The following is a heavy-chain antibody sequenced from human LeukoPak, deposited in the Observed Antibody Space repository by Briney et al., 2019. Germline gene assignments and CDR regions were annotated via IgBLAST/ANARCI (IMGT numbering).Heavy chain of an antibody. V-gene: IGHV4-39*01. Sequence: PSETLSLTCTVSGVSISSSSYYWRWIRQPPGKGLEWIGSIYYSGSTYYNPSLRSLVTISVDTSKNQFSLKLSSVTAADTAVYYCARHHYDFWSGYYTGGGYFDYWGQGTLVTVSS. J-gene: IGHJ4*02. CDR1: GVSISSSSYY. CDR2: IYYSGST. CDR3: ARHHYDFWSGYYTGGGYFDY. D-gene: IGHD3-3*01.